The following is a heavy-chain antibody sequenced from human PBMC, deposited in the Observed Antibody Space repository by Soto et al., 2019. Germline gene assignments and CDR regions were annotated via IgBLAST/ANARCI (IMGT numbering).Heavy chain of an antibody. Sequence: GGSLRLSCAASGFTFSNYAMNWVRQAPGKGLEWVSTISGSGGNTYYAGSVKGRFTISRDNSKNTLYLQMNSLKAEDTAVYYCARREVGLIYYFDYWGQGTLVTVSS. CDR2: ISGSGGNT. J-gene: IGHJ4*02. D-gene: IGHD3-16*02. CDR1: GFTFSNYA. V-gene: IGHV3-23*01. CDR3: ARREVGLIYYFDY.